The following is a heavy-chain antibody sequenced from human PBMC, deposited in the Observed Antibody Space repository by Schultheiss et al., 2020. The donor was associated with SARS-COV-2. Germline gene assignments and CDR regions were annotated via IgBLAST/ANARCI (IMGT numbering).Heavy chain of an antibody. CDR2: ISSSGSTI. J-gene: IGHJ4*02. Sequence: GGSLRLSCAASGFTFNTYSINWVRQAPGKGLEWLSYISSSGSTIHYADSVKGRFTISRDNAKNSLYLQMNSLRAEDTAVYYCARVRSGSYWFSYWGQGTPVTVSS. V-gene: IGHV3-48*04. D-gene: IGHD1-26*01. CDR1: GFTFNTYS. CDR3: ARVRSGSYWFSY.